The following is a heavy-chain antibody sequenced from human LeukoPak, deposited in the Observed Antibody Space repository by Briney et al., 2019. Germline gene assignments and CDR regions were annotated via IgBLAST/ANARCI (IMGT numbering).Heavy chain of an antibody. Sequence: PSETLSLTCAVYGGSFSGYYWSWIRQPPGKGLEWIGEINHSGSTNYNPSLKSRVTISVDRSKNQFSLKLSSVTAADTAVYYCARANPKAGYYYDSSGSLRGYYFDYWGQGTLVTVSS. J-gene: IGHJ4*02. CDR3: ARANPKAGYYYDSSGSLRGYYFDY. CDR1: GGSFSGYY. V-gene: IGHV4-34*01. CDR2: INHSGST. D-gene: IGHD3-22*01.